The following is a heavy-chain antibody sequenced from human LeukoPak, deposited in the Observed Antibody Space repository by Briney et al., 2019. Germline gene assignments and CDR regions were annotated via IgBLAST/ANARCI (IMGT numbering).Heavy chain of an antibody. J-gene: IGHJ4*02. D-gene: IGHD3-10*01. CDR1: GFTFSSYA. CDR2: ISGSGGST. CDR3: AKDVVRGVIIKSHFDY. Sequence: GGSLRLSCAASGFTFSSYAMSWVRQAPGKGLEWVSAISGSGGSTYYAGSVKGRFTISRDNSKNTLYLQMNSLRAEDTAVYYCAKDVVRGVIIKSHFDYWGQGTLVTVSS. V-gene: IGHV3-23*01.